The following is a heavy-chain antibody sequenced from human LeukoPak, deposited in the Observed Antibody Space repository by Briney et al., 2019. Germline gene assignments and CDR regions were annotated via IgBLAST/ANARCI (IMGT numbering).Heavy chain of an antibody. J-gene: IGHJ4*02. CDR3: VIYPKRGYSYGLELDY. D-gene: IGHD5-18*01. CDR2: INPNSGGT. CDR1: GYTFTGYY. V-gene: IGHV1-2*02. Sequence: GASVKVSCKASGYTFTGYYMHWVRQAPGQGLEWMGWINPNSGGTNYAQKFQGRVTMTRDTSISTAYMELSRLRSDDTAVYYCVIYPKRGYSYGLELDYWGQGTLVTVSS.